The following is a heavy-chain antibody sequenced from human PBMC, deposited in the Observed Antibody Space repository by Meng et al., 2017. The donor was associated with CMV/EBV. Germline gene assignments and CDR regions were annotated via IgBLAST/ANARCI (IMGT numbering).Heavy chain of an antibody. V-gene: IGHV4-38-2*02. J-gene: IGHJ4*02. CDR3: ARVTPSIVGATSFDY. CDR1: GYSISSGYY. Sequence: SETLSLTCTVSGYSISSGYYWGWIRQPPGKGLEWIGSIYHSGSTYYNPSLKSRVTISVDTSKNQFSLNLTSVTAADTAVYYCARVTPSIVGATSFDYWGQGTLVTVLL. D-gene: IGHD1-26*01. CDR2: IYHSGST.